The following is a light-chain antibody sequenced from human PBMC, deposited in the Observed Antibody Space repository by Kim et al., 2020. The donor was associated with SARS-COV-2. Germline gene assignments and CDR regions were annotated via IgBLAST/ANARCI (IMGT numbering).Light chain of an antibody. Sequence: SVSPGESPTLSCRASQSISSNLAWYQQKPGQAPRLLIYAASTRATGMPARFSGGGSGTEFTLTISSLQSEDFAFYYCQQYNKWPYSFGQGTKLEI. CDR2: AAS. CDR3: QQYNKWPYS. CDR1: QSISSN. J-gene: IGKJ2*03. V-gene: IGKV3-15*01.